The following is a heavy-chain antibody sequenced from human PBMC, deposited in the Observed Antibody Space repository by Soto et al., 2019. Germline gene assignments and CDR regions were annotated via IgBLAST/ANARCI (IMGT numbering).Heavy chain of an antibody. CDR2: ISGYNGNT. CDR3: AREGPAPYYYYGMDV. V-gene: IGHV1-18*01. J-gene: IGHJ6*02. Sequence: QVQLVQSRGEVKKPGASVKVSCKTSGYSFTTYGISWVRQAPGQGLEWMGWISGYNGNTNYAQKLPGRVTMTTDTSTSPAYMALRSLRSDDTAVYYCAREGPAPYYYYGMDVWGQGSTVTVSS. CDR1: GYSFTTYG.